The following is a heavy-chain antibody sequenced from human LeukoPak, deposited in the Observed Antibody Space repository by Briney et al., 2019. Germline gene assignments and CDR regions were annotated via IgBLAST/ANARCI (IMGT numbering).Heavy chain of an antibody. CDR1: GFSLSTSGMC. J-gene: IGHJ6*03. CDR2: IDWDDDK. V-gene: IGHV2-70*11. Sequence: VSGPALVKPTQTLTLTCTFSGFSLSTSGMCVSWIRQPPGKALEWLARIDWDDDKYYSTSLKTRLTISKDTSKNQVVLTMTNMDPVDTATYYCARITFTTHYYYMDVWGKGTTVTISS. D-gene: IGHD3-22*01. CDR3: ARITFTTHYYYMDV.